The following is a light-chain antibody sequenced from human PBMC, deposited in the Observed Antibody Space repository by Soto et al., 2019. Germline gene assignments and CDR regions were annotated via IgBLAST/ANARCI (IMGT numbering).Light chain of an antibody. CDR3: AAWDDSLNFPYV. J-gene: IGLJ1*01. CDR1: SSNIGSNT. Sequence: VLTQPPSASGTPGQRVTISCSGSSSNIGSNTVHWYQQLAGAAPKLLIYDSNQRPSGVPDRFSGSQSGTSASLAISGLQSEDEADYYCAAWDDSLNFPYVFGTGTKVTVL. V-gene: IGLV1-44*01. CDR2: DSN.